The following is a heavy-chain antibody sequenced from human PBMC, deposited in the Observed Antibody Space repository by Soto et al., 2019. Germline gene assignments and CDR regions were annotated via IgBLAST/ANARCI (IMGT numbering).Heavy chain of an antibody. CDR3: ATVRSLKAMVHFDY. Sequence: ASVKVSCKVSGYTLTELSMHWVRQAPGKGLEWMGGFDPEDGETIYAQKFQGRVTMTEDTSTDTAYMELSSLRSEDTAVYYCATVRSLKAMVHFDYWGQGTLVTVYS. CDR1: GYTLTELS. CDR2: FDPEDGET. D-gene: IGHD5-18*01. V-gene: IGHV1-24*01. J-gene: IGHJ4*02.